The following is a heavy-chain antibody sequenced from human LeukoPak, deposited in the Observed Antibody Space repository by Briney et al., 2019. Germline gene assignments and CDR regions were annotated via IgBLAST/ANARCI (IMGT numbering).Heavy chain of an antibody. V-gene: IGHV1-18*01. D-gene: IGHD3-10*01. CDR3: ARRVRYYYGSGSCYEYYFDY. Sequence: GSVKVSCKASGYTFTSYGISWVRQAPGQGLEWMGWISAYNGNTNYAQKLQGRVTMTTDTSTSTAYMELRSLSSDDTAVYYCARRVRYYYGSGSCYEYYFDYWGQGTLVTVSS. J-gene: IGHJ4*02. CDR2: ISAYNGNT. CDR1: GYTFTSYG.